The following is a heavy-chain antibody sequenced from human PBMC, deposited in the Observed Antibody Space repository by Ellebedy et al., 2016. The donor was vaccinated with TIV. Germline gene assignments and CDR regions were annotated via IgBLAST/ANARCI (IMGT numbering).Heavy chain of an antibody. CDR3: AKGGTISLKNWFDP. CDR1: GFTFSSYA. J-gene: IGHJ5*02. D-gene: IGHD3-16*01. CDR2: ISGSGGST. V-gene: IGHV3-23*01. Sequence: GESLKISCAASGFTFSSYAMSWVRQAPGKGLEWVSAISGSGGSTYYADSVKGRFTISRDNSKTTLYLQMNSLRAEDTAVYYCAKGGTISLKNWFDPWGQGTLVTVSS.